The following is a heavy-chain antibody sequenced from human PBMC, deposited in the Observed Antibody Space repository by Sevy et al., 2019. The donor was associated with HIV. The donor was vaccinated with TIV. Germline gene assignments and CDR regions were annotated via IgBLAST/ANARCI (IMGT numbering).Heavy chain of an antibody. Sequence: SETLSLTCTVSGGSISSYYWSWIRQPPGKGLEWVGYIYSSGSTNYNPSLKSRVTISVDTSKNQFSLKLSSVTAADTAVYYCARVGLARYFFDSRGQGNLVTVSS. CDR2: IYSSGST. CDR1: GGSISSYY. V-gene: IGHV4-59*13. CDR3: ARVGLARYFFDS. J-gene: IGHJ4*02.